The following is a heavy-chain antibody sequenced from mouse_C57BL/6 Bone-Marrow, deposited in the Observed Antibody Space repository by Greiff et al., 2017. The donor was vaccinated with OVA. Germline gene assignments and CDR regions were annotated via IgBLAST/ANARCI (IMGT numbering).Heavy chain of an antibody. Sequence: QVQLQQPGAELVRPGTSVKLSCKASGYTFTSYWMHWVKQRPGQGLEWIGVIAPSDSYTNYNQKFKGKATLTVDTSSSTAYMQLSSLTSEDSAVYYCAPHLYYFDYWGQGTTLTVSS. CDR2: IAPSDSYT. V-gene: IGHV1-59*01. J-gene: IGHJ2*01. CDR3: APHLYYFDY. CDR1: GYTFTSYW.